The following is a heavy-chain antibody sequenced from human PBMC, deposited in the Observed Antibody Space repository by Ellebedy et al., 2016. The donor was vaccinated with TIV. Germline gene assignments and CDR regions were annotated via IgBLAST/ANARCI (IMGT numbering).Heavy chain of an antibody. Sequence: GGSLRLXCAASGFTVSSYGMHWVRQAPGKGLEWVAVIWYDGSNKYYADSVKGRFTISRDNSKNTLYLQMNSLRAEDTAVYYCAKGKGWLQLWGQGTLVTVSS. CDR1: GFTVSSYG. V-gene: IGHV3-33*06. CDR2: IWYDGSNK. J-gene: IGHJ4*02. D-gene: IGHD5-24*01. CDR3: AKGKGWLQL.